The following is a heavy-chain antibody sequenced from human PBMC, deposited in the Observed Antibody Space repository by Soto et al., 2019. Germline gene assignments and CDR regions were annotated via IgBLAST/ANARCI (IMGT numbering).Heavy chain of an antibody. Sequence: QVQLQESGPGLMKPSGTLSLTCAVSGGSITSNWWSWVRQPPGKGLEWIAEIFHTGSANYNPSLMGRLTISMDKSRSHLSLPLNSLPAADTAVYYCARHIAVSGTRGFDHWGQGTLVTVSS. CDR2: IFHTGSA. D-gene: IGHD2-21*01. CDR1: GGSITSNW. V-gene: IGHV4-4*02. CDR3: ARHIAVSGTRGFDH. J-gene: IGHJ4*02.